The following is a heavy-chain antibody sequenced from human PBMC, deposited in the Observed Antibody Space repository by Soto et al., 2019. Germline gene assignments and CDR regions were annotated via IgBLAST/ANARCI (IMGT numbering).Heavy chain of an antibody. CDR3: ARVGGYGMDV. CDR1: DYSISSGYY. D-gene: IGHD3-10*01. Sequence: SETLSLTCAVSDYSISSGYYWGWIRQPPGKGLEWIGSIYHSGSTYNNPSLKSRVTISVDTSKNQFSLKLSSVTAADTAVYYCARVGGYGMDVWGQGTTVTVSS. CDR2: IYHSGST. J-gene: IGHJ6*02. V-gene: IGHV4-38-2*01.